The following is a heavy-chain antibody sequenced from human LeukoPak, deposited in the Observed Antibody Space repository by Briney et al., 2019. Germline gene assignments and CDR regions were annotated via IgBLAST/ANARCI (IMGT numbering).Heavy chain of an antibody. D-gene: IGHD2-15*01. Sequence: PSETLSLTCTVSGGSISSYYWGWIRQPPGKGLEWIGSIYHSGSTYYNPSLKSRVTISVDTSKNQFSLKLSSVTAADTAVYYCARGPPLIVVVVSPPSYMDVWGKGTTVTVSS. CDR3: ARGPPLIVVVVSPPSYMDV. CDR1: GGSISSYY. CDR2: IYHSGST. J-gene: IGHJ6*04. V-gene: IGHV4-38-2*02.